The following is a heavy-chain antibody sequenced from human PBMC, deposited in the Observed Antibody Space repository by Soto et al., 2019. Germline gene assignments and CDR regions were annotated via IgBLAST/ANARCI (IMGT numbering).Heavy chain of an antibody. CDR3: VSDRGYGHASVPYS. J-gene: IGHJ4*02. Sequence: QAQLVESGGGVVQPGRSLRPSCAASGFAFSSYGMHWVRQAPGTGLEWVAVISYDGSLQHYADSVKGRFTISRDNSKNMVLLQMSSLRAEDTAVYYCVSDRGYGHASVPYSWGQGNLVSVSS. V-gene: IGHV3-30*03. CDR2: ISYDGSLQ. CDR1: GFAFSSYG. D-gene: IGHD5-18*01.